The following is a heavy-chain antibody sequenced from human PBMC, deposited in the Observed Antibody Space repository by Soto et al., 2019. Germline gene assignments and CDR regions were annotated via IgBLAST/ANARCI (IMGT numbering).Heavy chain of an antibody. CDR3: ARGQQLVPPTWYFGL. J-gene: IGHJ2*01. CDR1: GGSISSYY. CDR2: IYYSGST. D-gene: IGHD6-13*01. Sequence: SETLSLTCTVSGGSISSYYWSWIRQPPGKGLEWIGYIYYSGSTNYNPSLKSRVTISVDTSKNQFSLKLSSVTAADTAVYYCARGQQLVPPTWYFGLWGRGTLVTVSS. V-gene: IGHV4-59*01.